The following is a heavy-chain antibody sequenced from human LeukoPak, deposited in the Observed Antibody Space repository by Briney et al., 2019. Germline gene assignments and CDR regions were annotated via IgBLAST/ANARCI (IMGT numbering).Heavy chain of an antibody. CDR3: AREGAAEAKNFDY. CDR2: INLNAVTT. J-gene: IGHJ4*02. Sequence: ASVKVSCKASGYTFTNYYIHWMRQAPGQGLEWVGIINLNAVTTRYAQKFQGRITVSRDTSTSTVYMELSSLRSEDTAVYFCAREGAAEAKNFDYWGQGTLVIVSS. D-gene: IGHD6-25*01. CDR1: GYTFTNYY. V-gene: IGHV1-46*01.